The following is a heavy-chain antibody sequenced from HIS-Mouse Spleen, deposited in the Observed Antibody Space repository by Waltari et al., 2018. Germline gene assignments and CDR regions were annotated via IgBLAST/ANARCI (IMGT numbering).Heavy chain of an antibody. Sequence: QVQLVESGGGVVQPGRSLRLPWSASGFTFSLLALHWVPQAPGKGVEWVAVISYDGSNKYYADSVKGRFTISRDNSKNTLYLQMNSLRAEDTAVYYCARVDYGSGSSFDYWGQGTLVTVSS. CDR2: ISYDGSNK. J-gene: IGHJ4*02. CDR3: ARVDYGSGSSFDY. D-gene: IGHD3-10*01. V-gene: IGHV3-30-3*01. CDR1: GFTFSLLA.